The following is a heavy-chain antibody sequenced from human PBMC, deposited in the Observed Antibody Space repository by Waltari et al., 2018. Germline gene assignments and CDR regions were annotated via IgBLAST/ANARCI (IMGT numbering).Heavy chain of an antibody. Sequence: QAQLVQSGPEVKRPGASVQVSCKASGYTFSRYGVNWVRQAPGQGLEWMGWISPYNGNSNYTQRLQGRITMTTDKSTTTAYLELRSLRSDDTAVYYCARVVGDYSTSFYYFYYGMDVWGQGTTVIVSS. V-gene: IGHV1-18*01. D-gene: IGHD4-4*01. CDR1: GYTFSRYG. CDR3: ARVVGDYSTSFYYFYYGMDV. J-gene: IGHJ6*02. CDR2: ISPYNGNS.